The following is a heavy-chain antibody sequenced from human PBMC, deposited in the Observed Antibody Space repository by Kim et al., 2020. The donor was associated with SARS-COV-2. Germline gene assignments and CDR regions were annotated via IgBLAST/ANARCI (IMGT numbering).Heavy chain of an antibody. CDR3: ARDRRGYSYGDDAFDI. CDR1: GYTFTSYG. CDR2: ISAYNGNT. Sequence: ASVKVSCKASGYTFTSYGISWVRQAPGQGLEWMGWISAYNGNTNYAQKLQGRVTMTTDTSTSTAYMELRSLRSDDTAVYYCARDRRGYSYGDDAFDIWGQGTMVTVSS. J-gene: IGHJ3*02. D-gene: IGHD5-18*01. V-gene: IGHV1-18*01.